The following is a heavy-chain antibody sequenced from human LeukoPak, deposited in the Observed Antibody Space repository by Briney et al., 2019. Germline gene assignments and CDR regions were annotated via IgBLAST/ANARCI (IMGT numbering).Heavy chain of an antibody. D-gene: IGHD2-15*01. CDR3: ARDQLPAVAAPKSRYYYYYMDV. J-gene: IGHJ6*03. CDR2: INPSGGST. V-gene: IGHV1-46*01. CDR1: GYTFTSYY. Sequence: ASVKVSCKASGYTFTSYYMHWVRQAPGQGLEWMGIINPSGGSTSYAQKFQGRVTMTRDTSTSTVYMELSSLRSEDTAVYYCARDQLPAVAAPKSRYYYYYMDVWGKGTTVTVSS.